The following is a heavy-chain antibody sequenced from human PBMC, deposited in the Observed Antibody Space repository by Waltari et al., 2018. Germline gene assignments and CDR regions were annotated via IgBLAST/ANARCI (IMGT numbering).Heavy chain of an antibody. CDR3: ACAYSSSWRGWFDP. CDR2: INAGNGNT. J-gene: IGHJ5*02. CDR1: GYTFTSYA. Sequence: QVQLVQSGAEGKKPGASVKVSCKASGYTFTSYAMHWVRQAPGQRLEWMGWINAGNGNTKTSQKFQARVTITRATSASTAYMELSSLRSEDTAVYYCACAYSSSWRGWFDPWGQGTLVTVSS. V-gene: IGHV1-3*01. D-gene: IGHD6-13*01.